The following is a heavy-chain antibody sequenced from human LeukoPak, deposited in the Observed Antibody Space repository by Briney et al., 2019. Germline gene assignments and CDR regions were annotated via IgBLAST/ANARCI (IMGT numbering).Heavy chain of an antibody. D-gene: IGHD6-13*01. CDR1: GFPVINYT. Sequence: GGSLRLSCATSGFPVINYTMNWVRQAPGKGLEWVSSISGHISYISYADSMKGRFTISRDNAKNSLYLQMNSLRAEDTAVYYCARDDSASGDEFDFWGQGILVTVSS. V-gene: IGHV3-21*01. CDR3: ARDDSASGDEFDF. CDR2: ISGHISYI. J-gene: IGHJ4*02.